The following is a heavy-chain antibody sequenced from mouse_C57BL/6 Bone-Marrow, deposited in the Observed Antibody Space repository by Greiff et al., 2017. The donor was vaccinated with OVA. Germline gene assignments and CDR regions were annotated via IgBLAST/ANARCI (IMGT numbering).Heavy chain of an antibody. Sequence: QVQLQQSGAELVKPGASVKLSCKASGYTFTSYWMQWVKQRPGQGLEWIGEIDPSDSYTNYNQKFKGKATLTVDTSSSTAYMQLSSLTSEDSAVYYCASYDYDDDYWGQGTTRTVSS. CDR2: IDPSDSYT. V-gene: IGHV1-50*01. CDR1: GYTFTSYW. J-gene: IGHJ2*01. D-gene: IGHD2-4*01. CDR3: ASYDYDDDY.